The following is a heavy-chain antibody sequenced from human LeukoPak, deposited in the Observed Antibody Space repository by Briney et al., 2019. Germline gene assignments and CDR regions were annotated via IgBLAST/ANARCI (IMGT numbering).Heavy chain of an antibody. D-gene: IGHD2-21*01. J-gene: IGHJ5*02. Sequence: GASVKVSCKTSGYSFTDYYMLWVRQAPGQGLEWMGWINPNSGGTSSAQRFQGRVTMTRDTSITTVYMEVNWLTSDDTAIYYCARADRLHGGPYLIGPWGQGTLVTVSS. V-gene: IGHV1-2*02. CDR1: GYSFTDYY. CDR3: ARADRLHGGPYLIGP. CDR2: INPNSGGT.